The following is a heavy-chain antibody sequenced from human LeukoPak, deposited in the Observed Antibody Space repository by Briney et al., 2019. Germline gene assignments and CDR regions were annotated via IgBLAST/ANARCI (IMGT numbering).Heavy chain of an antibody. CDR3: VRGGSKAAATFDY. D-gene: IGHD6-13*01. J-gene: IGHJ4*02. CDR1: GGSISSYY. Sequence: PSETLSLTCTVSGGSISSYYWSWLRQPAGKGLEWLGRIYTSGSTNYNPSLKSRVTMSGDTSKNQFSLKLSSVTAADTAVYYCVRGGSKAAATFDYWGQGTLVTVSS. CDR2: IYTSGST. V-gene: IGHV4-4*07.